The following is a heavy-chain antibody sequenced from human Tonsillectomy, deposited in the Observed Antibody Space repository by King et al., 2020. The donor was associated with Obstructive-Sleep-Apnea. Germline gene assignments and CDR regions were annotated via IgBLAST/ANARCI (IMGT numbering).Heavy chain of an antibody. Sequence: QLQESGPGLVKPSQTLSLTCTVSGGSISSGGYYWSWIRQHPGKGLEWIGYIDYSGSTYYNPSLKSRVTISVETSKNQFSLKLSSVTAADTAVYYCASSKRFGESLPFDYWGQGTLVTVSS. D-gene: IGHD3-10*01. CDR2: IDYSGST. V-gene: IGHV4-31*03. J-gene: IGHJ4*02. CDR3: ASSKRFGESLPFDY. CDR1: GGSISSGGYY.